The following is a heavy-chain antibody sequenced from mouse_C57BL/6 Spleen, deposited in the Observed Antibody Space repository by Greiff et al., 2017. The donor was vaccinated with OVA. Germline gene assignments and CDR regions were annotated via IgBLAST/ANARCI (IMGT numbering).Heavy chain of an antibody. CDR2: IYPGDGDT. Sequence: QLQQSGPELVKPGASVKISCKASGYAFSSSWMNWVKQRPGKGLEWIGRIYPGDGDTNYNGKFKGKATLTADKSSSTAYMQLSSLTSEDSAVYFCARACWFAYWGQGTLVTVSA. CDR3: ARACWFAY. CDR1: GYAFSSSW. J-gene: IGHJ3*01. V-gene: IGHV1-82*01.